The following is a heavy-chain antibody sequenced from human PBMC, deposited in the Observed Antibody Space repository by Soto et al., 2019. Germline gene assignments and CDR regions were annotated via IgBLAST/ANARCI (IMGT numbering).Heavy chain of an antibody. Sequence: GGSLRISCAASGFTFSDYYMNWVRQAPGKGLEWVSSISSSSYIYYADSVKGRFTISRDNAKNSLYLQMNSLRAEDTAVYYCARDVFGQFDYWGQGTLVTVSS. D-gene: IGHD3-3*01. CDR3: ARDVFGQFDY. V-gene: IGHV3-21*01. CDR2: ISSSSYI. CDR1: GFTFSDYY. J-gene: IGHJ4*02.